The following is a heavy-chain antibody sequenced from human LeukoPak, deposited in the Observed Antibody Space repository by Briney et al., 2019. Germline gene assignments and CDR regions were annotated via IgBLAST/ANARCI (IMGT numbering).Heavy chain of an antibody. CDR3: ARAPPTENYYGSGSPLWGYYGMDV. CDR1: GFTVSSNY. Sequence: GGSLRLSCAASGFTVSSNYMSWVRQAPGKGLEWVSVIYSGGSSYYADSVKGRFTISRDNSKNTLYLQMNSLRAEDTAVYYCARAPPTENYYGSGSPLWGYYGMDVWGQGTTVTVSS. D-gene: IGHD3-10*01. J-gene: IGHJ6*02. V-gene: IGHV3-53*01. CDR2: IYSGGSS.